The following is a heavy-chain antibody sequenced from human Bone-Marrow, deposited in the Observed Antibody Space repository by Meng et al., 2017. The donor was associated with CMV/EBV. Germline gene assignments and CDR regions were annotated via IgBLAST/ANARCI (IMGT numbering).Heavy chain of an antibody. CDR2: FYSGGST. CDR3: ARAGNWNYRNYFDY. D-gene: IGHD1-7*01. J-gene: IGHJ4*02. V-gene: IGHV4-61*05. Sequence: SGGSISSSSYYWGWIRQPPGKGLEWIGHFYSGGSTNYNPSLKGRVTISVDTSKNQFSLKLISVTAADTAVYFCARAGNWNYRNYFDYWGQGALVTVSS. CDR1: GGSISSSSYY.